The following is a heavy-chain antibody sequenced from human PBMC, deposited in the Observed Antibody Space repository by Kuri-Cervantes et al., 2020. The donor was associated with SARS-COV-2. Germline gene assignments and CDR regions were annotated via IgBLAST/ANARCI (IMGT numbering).Heavy chain of an antibody. CDR1: GFTFSSYW. V-gene: IGHV3-74*01. D-gene: IGHD5-18*01. J-gene: IGHJ4*02. CDR2: INSDGSST. CDR3: ALRGGYSYGYYFDY. Sequence: LKISCAASGFTFSSYWMHWVRQAPGKGLVWVSRINSDGSSTSYADSVKGRFTISRDNAKNTLYLQMNSLRAEDTAVYYCALRGGYSYGYYFDYWGQGTLVTVSS.